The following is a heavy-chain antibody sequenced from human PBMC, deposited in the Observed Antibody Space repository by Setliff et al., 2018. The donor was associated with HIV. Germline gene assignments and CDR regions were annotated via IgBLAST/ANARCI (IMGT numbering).Heavy chain of an antibody. V-gene: IGHV1-69*13. Sequence: ASVKVSCKASGGTFSSYAISWVRQAPGQGLEWMGGIIPIFGTANYAQKFQGRVTITADESTSTAYMELSSLRPEDTAVYYCARGPYSSSSYYYGMDVWGHGTTVTVSS. CDR1: GGTFSSYA. J-gene: IGHJ6*02. D-gene: IGHD6-6*01. CDR3: ARGPYSSSSYYYGMDV. CDR2: IIPIFGTA.